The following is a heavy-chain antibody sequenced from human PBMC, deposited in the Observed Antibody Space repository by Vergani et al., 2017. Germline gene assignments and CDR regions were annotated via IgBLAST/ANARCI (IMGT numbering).Heavy chain of an antibody. CDR2: IIPILGIA. V-gene: IGHV1-69*02. CDR1: GGTFSSYT. Sequence: QVQLVQSGAEVKKPGSSVKVSCKASGGTFSSYTISWVRQAPGQGLEWMGRIIPILGIANYAQKFQGRVTITADKSTSTAYMELSSLRSEDTAVSYCARGVVVAADAHCMDVWGQGTTVTVSS. J-gene: IGHJ6*02. D-gene: IGHD2-15*01. CDR3: ARGVVVAADAHCMDV.